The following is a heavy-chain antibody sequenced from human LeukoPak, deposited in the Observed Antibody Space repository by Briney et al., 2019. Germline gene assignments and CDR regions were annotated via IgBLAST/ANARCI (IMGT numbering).Heavy chain of an antibody. CDR1: GFTFSDYY. Sequence: GGSLRLSCAASGFTFSDYYMSWIRQAPGKGLEWVSYISSSSSTIYYADSVKGRFTISRDNAKNSLCLQMNSLRAEDTAVYYCARLGVGATVGEGWFDPWGQGTLVTVSS. CDR3: ARLGVGATVGEGWFDP. D-gene: IGHD1-26*01. CDR2: ISSSSSTI. V-gene: IGHV3-11*04. J-gene: IGHJ5*02.